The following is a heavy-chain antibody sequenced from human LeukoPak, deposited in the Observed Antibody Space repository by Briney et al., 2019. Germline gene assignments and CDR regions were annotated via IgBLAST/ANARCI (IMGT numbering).Heavy chain of an antibody. D-gene: IGHD1-26*01. CDR1: GDTFSYHS. CDR3: ARAGIVGATTKAFDI. Sequence: ASVKVSCKTFGDTFSYHSISWVRQAPGQGLEWMGWISAYNGNTNYAQKLQGRVTMTTDTSTSTAYMELRSLRSDDTAVYYCARAGIVGATTKAFDIWGQGTMVTVSS. J-gene: IGHJ3*02. V-gene: IGHV1-18*01. CDR2: ISAYNGNT.